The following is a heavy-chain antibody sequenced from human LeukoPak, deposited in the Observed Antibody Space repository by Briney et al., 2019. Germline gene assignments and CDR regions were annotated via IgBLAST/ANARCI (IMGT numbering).Heavy chain of an antibody. J-gene: IGHJ4*02. CDR2: TVGDSTDT. V-gene: IGHV1-58*02. CDR3: AADPDTTMAFDC. CDR1: GFTFTSSS. Sequence: GASVKVSCKASGFTFTSSSIQWIRQARGQRLEWIGWTVGDSTDTYYAQRFQERVTIARDMSTSTAYLELSSLRSEDTAVYYCAADPDTTMAFDCWGQGTLVTVSS. D-gene: IGHD5-18*01.